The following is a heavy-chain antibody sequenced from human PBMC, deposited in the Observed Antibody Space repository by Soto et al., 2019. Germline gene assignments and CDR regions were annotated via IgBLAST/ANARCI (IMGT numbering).Heavy chain of an antibody. CDR1: GGTFSSYA. CDR3: ARETGYYYGSGSWD. Sequence: SVKVSCKASGGTFSSYAISWVRQAPGQGLEWTGGIIPIFGTANYAQKFQGRVTITADESTSTAYMELSSLRSEDTAVYYCARETGYYYGSGSWDWGQGTLVTVSS. D-gene: IGHD3-10*01. CDR2: IIPIFGTA. J-gene: IGHJ4*02. V-gene: IGHV1-69*13.